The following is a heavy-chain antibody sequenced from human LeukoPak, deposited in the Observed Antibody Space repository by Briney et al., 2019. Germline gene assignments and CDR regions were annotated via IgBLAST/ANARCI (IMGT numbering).Heavy chain of an antibody. V-gene: IGHV4-39*01. CDR3: ARYVVTPYYFDY. Sequence: LETLSLTCTVSGASISSSNIYWGWIRQPPGKGLEWIGTIYYSGSTYYNPSLKSRVTIAVDTSKNQFSLKLSSVTAADTAVYYCARYVVTPYYFDYWGQGTLVTVSS. D-gene: IGHD2-15*01. CDR2: IYYSGST. J-gene: IGHJ4*02. CDR1: GASISSSNIY.